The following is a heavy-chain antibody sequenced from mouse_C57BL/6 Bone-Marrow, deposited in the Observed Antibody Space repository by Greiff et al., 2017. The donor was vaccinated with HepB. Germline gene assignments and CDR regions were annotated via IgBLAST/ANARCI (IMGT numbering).Heavy chain of an antibody. J-gene: IGHJ3*01. CDR3: AKGSSGYIAY. D-gene: IGHD3-2*02. V-gene: IGHV1-50*01. CDR2: IDPSDSYT. Sequence: QVQLQQPGAELVKPGASVKLSCKASGYTFTSYWMQWVKQRPGQGLEWIGEIDPSDSYTNYNQKFKGKATLTVDTSSSTAYMQLSSLTSEDSAVYYCAKGSSGYIAYWGQGTLVTVSA. CDR1: GYTFTSYW.